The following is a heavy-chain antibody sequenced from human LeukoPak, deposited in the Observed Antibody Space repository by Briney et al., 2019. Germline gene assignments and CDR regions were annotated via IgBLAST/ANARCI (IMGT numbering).Heavy chain of an antibody. Sequence: SETLSLTCTVSGGSISSYYWSWIRQPAGKGLEWIGRIYTSGSTNYNPSLKSRVTMSVDTSKNQFSLKLSSVTAADTAVYYCARAPLGYCSGGSCYGYYYYYMDVWGKGTTVTVSS. CDR3: ARAPLGYCSGGSCYGYYYYYMDV. D-gene: IGHD2-15*01. CDR2: IYTSGST. CDR1: GGSISSYY. J-gene: IGHJ6*03. V-gene: IGHV4-4*07.